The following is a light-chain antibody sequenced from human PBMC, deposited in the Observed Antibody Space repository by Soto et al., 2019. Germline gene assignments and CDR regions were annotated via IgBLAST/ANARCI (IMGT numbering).Light chain of an antibody. CDR1: QSVSSSY. V-gene: IGKV3-20*01. J-gene: IGKJ1*01. CDR3: QQYGSSSWT. Sequence: EIVLTQSPGTLSLSPGERATLSCRASQSVSSSYLAWYQQKPGQAPRLLIYGASSRATGIPDRFSGSGSETDFTLTSSSLEPEDFAVYYCQQYGSSSWTFGQGTKVEIK. CDR2: GAS.